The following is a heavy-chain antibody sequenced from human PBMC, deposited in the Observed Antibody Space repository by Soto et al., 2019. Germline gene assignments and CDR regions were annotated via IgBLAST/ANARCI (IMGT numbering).Heavy chain of an antibody. J-gene: IGHJ5*02. V-gene: IGHV4-39*01. CDR1: GGSISSSSYH. CDR3: ARTANWLDP. CDR2: IHYSGSA. Sequence: SETLSLTCTVSGGSISSSSYHWGWIRQPPGKGLEWIGNIHYSGSAYHNPSLKSRVTISVDTSRNQVSLKLNSVTAADTAVYYCARTANWLDPWGQGTLVTVSS.